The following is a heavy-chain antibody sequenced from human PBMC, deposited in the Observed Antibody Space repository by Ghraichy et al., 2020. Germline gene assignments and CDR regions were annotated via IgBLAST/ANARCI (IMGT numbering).Heavy chain of an antibody. Sequence: GGSLRLSCAASGFTFSSYGMHWVRQAPGKGLEWVAVISYDGSNKYYADSVKGRFTISRDNSKNTLYLQMNSLRAEDTAVYYCAKPTGTRFHGGDFDYWGQGTLVTVSS. D-gene: IGHD1-1*01. V-gene: IGHV3-30*18. CDR3: AKPTGTRFHGGDFDY. J-gene: IGHJ4*02. CDR1: GFTFSSYG. CDR2: ISYDGSNK.